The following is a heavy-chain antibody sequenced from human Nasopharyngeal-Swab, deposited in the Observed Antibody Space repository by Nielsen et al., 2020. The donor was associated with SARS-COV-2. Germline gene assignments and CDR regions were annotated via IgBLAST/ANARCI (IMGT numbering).Heavy chain of an antibody. V-gene: IGHV5-51*01. Sequence: KVSCKGSGYSFTSYWIGWVRQMPGKGLEWMGIIYPGDSDTRYSPSFQGQVTISADKSISTAYLQWSSLKASDTAMYYCARGGATAMGPASFDYWGQGTLVTVSS. CDR1: GYSFTSYW. CDR2: IYPGDSDT. D-gene: IGHD5-18*01. CDR3: ARGGATAMGPASFDY. J-gene: IGHJ4*02.